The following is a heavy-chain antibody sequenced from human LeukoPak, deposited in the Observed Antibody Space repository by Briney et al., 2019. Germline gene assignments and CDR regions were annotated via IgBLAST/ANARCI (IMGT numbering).Heavy chain of an antibody. CDR2: INAGNGNT. V-gene: IGHV1-3*01. D-gene: IGHD5-12*01. J-gene: IGHJ4*02. Sequence: GASVKVSCKASGYTFTSYAMHWVRQAPGQRLEWMGWINAGNGNTKYSQKFQGRVTITRDTSASTAYMELSSLRSEDTAVYYCAREGSSGYDIYFDYWGQGTLVTVSS. CDR1: GYTFTSYA. CDR3: AREGSSGYDIYFDY.